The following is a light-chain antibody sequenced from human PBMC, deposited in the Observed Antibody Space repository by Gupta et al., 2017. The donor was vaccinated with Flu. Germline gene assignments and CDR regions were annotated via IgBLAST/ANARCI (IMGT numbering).Light chain of an antibody. CDR2: DAS. V-gene: IGKV3D-20*01. Sequence: EIVLTQSPATLSLSPGDRATLSCGASQSVRSNYLAWYQQKPGLAPRLLIYDASRRAAGIPDRFNGSGSGTDFTLTISRLEPEDFAVYYCHQDGTSPRTFGQGTMVEIK. CDR1: QSVRSNY. J-gene: IGKJ1*01. CDR3: HQDGTSPRT.